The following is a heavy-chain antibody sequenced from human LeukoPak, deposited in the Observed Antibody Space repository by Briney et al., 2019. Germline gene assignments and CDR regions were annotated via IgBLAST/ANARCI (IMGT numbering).Heavy chain of an antibody. Sequence: PGGSLRLSCAASGFTFSSYSMNWTRQAPGKGPEWVAFISNDGSNKYSDSVKGRFTISRDNSRNTLYLQMNSLRAEDTAVYYCAKDPYSKYYGMDVWGQGTTVTVSS. CDR1: GFTFSSYS. CDR3: AKDPYSKYYGMDV. J-gene: IGHJ6*02. D-gene: IGHD4-11*01. V-gene: IGHV3-30*18. CDR2: ISNDGSNK.